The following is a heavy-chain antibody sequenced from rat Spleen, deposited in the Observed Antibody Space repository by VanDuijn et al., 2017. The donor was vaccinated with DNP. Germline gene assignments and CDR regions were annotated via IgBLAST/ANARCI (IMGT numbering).Heavy chain of an antibody. D-gene: IGHD1-11*01. Sequence: VQLKESGPGLVQPSQTLSLTCTVSGFSLNSYGVSWVRQAPGTGLEWVATIIYDGSHTFYRDSVQGRFTISRDNAKTTLYLQMDSLRSDDTATYYCVTRGMYGGYDHWGQGVMVTVSS. J-gene: IGHJ2*01. CDR3: VTRGMYGGYDH. V-gene: IGHV5-29*01. CDR2: IIYDGSHT. CDR1: GFSLNSYG.